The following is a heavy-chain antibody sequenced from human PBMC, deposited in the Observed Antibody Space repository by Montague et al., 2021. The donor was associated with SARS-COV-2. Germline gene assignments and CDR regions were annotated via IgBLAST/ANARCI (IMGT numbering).Heavy chain of an antibody. CDR3: ARQLMYDSGSYFDY. CDR2: LFYSGST. CDR1: GGSVSISY. V-gene: IGHV4-59*08. D-gene: IGHD3-10*01. J-gene: IGHJ4*02. Sequence: SETLSLTCTVSGGSVSISYWSWIRQSPGKGLEWLGSLFYSGSTHYNPSVKSRVTISADTSKNQVSLRLTSVTAADTAAYYCARQLMYDSGSYFDYWGQGTLVTVSS.